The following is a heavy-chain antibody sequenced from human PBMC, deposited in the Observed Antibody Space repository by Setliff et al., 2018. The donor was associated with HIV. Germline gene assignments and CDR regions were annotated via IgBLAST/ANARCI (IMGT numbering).Heavy chain of an antibody. CDR3: ARQSYYYYNMDV. V-gene: IGHV5-10-1*01. D-gene: IGHD2-21*01. J-gene: IGHJ6*02. CDR2: IDPTDSYI. CDR1: GYSFASYW. Sequence: PGESLKISCKGSGYSFASYWISWVRQMPGKGLEWMGRIDPTDSYINDSPPYQGHVTISVDKPISTVYLQWSSLKASDTAIYYCARQSYYYYNMDVWGQGTTVIVSS.